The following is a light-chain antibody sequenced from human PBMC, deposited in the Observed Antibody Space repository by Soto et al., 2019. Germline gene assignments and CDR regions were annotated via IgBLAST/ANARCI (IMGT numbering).Light chain of an antibody. CDR3: QQYYSYPYT. CDR2: AAS. J-gene: IGKJ2*01. Sequence: AIRMTQSPSSFSASTGDRVTITCRASQGISSYLAWYQQKPGKATKLLIYAASTLQSGVPSRFSGSGSGTDFTLTISCLLSEDFATYYCQQYYSYPYTFGQGTKLEIK. V-gene: IGKV1-8*01. CDR1: QGISSY.